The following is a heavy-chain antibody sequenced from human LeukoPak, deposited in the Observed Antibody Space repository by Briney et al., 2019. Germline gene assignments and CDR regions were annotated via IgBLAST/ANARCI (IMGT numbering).Heavy chain of an antibody. J-gene: IGHJ5*02. V-gene: IGHV3-48*01. CDR1: GFTFSSYS. CDR3: ARPYSSTRGGNWFDP. D-gene: IGHD6-13*01. Sequence: GGSLRLSCAASGFTFSSYSMNWVRQAPGKGLEWVSYISSSSSTIYYADSVKGRFTISRDNAENSLYLQMNSLRAEDTAVYYCARPYSSTRGGNWFDPWGQGTLVTVSS. CDR2: ISSSSSTI.